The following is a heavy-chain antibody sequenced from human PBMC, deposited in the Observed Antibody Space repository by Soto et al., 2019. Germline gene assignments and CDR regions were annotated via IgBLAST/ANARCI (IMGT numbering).Heavy chain of an antibody. CDR1: GYTFTGYA. D-gene: IGHD6-19*01. Sequence: ASVKVSCKASGYTFTGYAMHWVRQAPGQRLEWMGWINAGNGNTKYSQKFQGRVTITRDTSASAAYMELSSLSSEDMAVYYCARAVAVAADFDYWGQGTLVTVSS. CDR3: ARAVAVAADFDY. V-gene: IGHV1-3*01. J-gene: IGHJ4*02. CDR2: INAGNGNT.